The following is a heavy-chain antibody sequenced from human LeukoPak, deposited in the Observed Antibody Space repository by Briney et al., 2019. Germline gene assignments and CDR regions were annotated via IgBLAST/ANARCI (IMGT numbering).Heavy chain of an antibody. CDR3: ASPMTTVTTNAFDI. CDR1: GFTFSSYT. D-gene: IGHD4-17*01. Sequence: GGSLRLSCAASGFTFSSYTMNWVRQAPGKGLEWISYISSSGTTIYYADSMKGRFTISRDNAKNSLYLQMNSLRAEDTAVYYCASPMTTVTTNAFDIWGQGTMVTVSS. CDR2: ISSSGTTI. V-gene: IGHV3-48*04. J-gene: IGHJ3*02.